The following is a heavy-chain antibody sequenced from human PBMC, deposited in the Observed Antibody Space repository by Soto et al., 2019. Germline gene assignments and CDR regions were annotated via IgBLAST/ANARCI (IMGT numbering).Heavy chain of an antibody. D-gene: IGHD6-6*01. V-gene: IGHV1-2*04. CDR1: GYTFTGYY. Sequence: ASVKVSCKASGYTFTGYYMNWVRQAPGQGLEWMGWINPNSGGTNYAQKFQGWVTMTRDTSISTAYMELSRLRSDDTAVYYCARGGRGSSPRPPPYYYGMDVWGQGTTVTVSS. CDR3: ARGGRGSSPRPPPYYYGMDV. J-gene: IGHJ6*02. CDR2: INPNSGGT.